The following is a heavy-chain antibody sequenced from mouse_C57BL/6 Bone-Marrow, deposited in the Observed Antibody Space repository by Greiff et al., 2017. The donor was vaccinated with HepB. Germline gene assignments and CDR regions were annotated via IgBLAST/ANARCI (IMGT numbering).Heavy chain of an antibody. D-gene: IGHD1-1*01. CDR3: TTDYYGRDAMDY. Sequence: VHVKQSGAELVRPGASVKLSCTASGFNIKDDYMHWVKQRPEQGLEWIGWIDPENGDTEYASKFQGKATITADTSSNTAYLQLSSLTSEDTAVYYCTTDYYGRDAMDYWGQGTSVTVSS. CDR2: IDPENGDT. CDR1: GFNIKDDY. J-gene: IGHJ4*01. V-gene: IGHV14-4*01.